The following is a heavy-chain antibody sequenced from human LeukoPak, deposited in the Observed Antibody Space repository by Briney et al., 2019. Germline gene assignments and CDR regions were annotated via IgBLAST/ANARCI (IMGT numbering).Heavy chain of an antibody. CDR1: GGSFSGYY. CDR3: ARGADYYGSGSYYPRPPYYYYYYMDV. D-gene: IGHD3-10*01. CDR2: INHRGST. Sequence: SETLSLTCAVYGGSFSGYYWSGIRQLPGRGLEWIGEINHRGSTNYNPSLKSRVTISVDTSKNQFSLKLSSVTAADTAVYYCARGADYYGSGSYYPRPPYYYYYYMDVWGKGTTVTVSS. V-gene: IGHV4-34*01. J-gene: IGHJ6*03.